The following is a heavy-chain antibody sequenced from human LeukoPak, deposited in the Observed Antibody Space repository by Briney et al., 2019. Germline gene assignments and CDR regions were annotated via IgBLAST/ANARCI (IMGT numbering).Heavy chain of an antibody. CDR3: ATRPPRVYCSSTSCYGMDV. D-gene: IGHD2-2*01. CDR2: INHSGST. V-gene: IGHV4-34*01. CDR1: GGSFSGYY. J-gene: IGHJ6*04. Sequence: PSETLSLTCAVYGGSFSGYYWSWIRQPPGKGLEWTGEINHSGSTNYNPSLKSRVTISVDTSKNQFSLKLSSVTAADTAVYYCATRPPRVYCSSTSCYGMDVWGKGTTVTVSS.